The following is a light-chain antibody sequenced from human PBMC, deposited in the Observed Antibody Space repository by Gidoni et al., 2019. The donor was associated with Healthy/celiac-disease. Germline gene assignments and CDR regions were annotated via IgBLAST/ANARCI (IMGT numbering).Light chain of an antibody. CDR2: SNN. J-gene: IGLJ3*02. CDR1: SSNIGSNT. CDR3: AAWDDSLNGPV. Sequence: QSVLTPPPSASGTPGPRVTISCSGSSSNIGSNTVNWYQQLPGTAPKRLIDSNNQRPAGVPDRFSGSKSGTSASLAISGLQSEDEADYYCAAWDDSLNGPVFGGGTKLTVL. V-gene: IGLV1-44*01.